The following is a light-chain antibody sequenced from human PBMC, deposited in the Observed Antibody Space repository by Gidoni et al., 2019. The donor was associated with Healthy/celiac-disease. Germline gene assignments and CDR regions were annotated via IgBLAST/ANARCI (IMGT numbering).Light chain of an antibody. V-gene: IGKV3-11*01. J-gene: IGKJ1*01. CDR1: QSVSSY. Sequence: EIVLTQSPATLSLSPGERATLSCRASQSVSSYLAWYQQKPGQAPRLLIYDASNRATGIPARFSGSGSGTDFTRTISSLEPEDFAVYYCQQRSNWRGTFXQXTKVEIK. CDR3: QQRSNWRGT. CDR2: DAS.